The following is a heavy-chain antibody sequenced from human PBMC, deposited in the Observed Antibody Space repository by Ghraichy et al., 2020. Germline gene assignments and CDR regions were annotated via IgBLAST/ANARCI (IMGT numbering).Heavy chain of an antibody. CDR3: VRVGGSGWLNRGYFDY. Sequence: GESLNISCAASGFTFSSYWMSWVRQAPGKGLEWVANIKQDGSEKYYVDSVKGRFTISRDNAKNSLYLQMNSLRAEDTAVYYCVRVGGSGWLNRGYFDYWGQGTLSPSPQ. D-gene: IGHD6-19*01. J-gene: IGHJ4*02. CDR2: IKQDGSEK. V-gene: IGHV3-7*01. CDR1: GFTFSSYW.